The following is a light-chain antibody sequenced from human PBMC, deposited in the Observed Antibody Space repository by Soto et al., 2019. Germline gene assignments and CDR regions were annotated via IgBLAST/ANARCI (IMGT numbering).Light chain of an antibody. CDR3: QQAKSFPLT. V-gene: IGKV1-12*01. Sequence: DIQMTHSPSSLSASVGDRVTITCRASQGISSWLAWYQQKPGKAPKLLIYAASRLQIGDTSRFSGSGSGTDFTPAISSLQPEDFANYYCQQAKSFPLTFGGGTKVEIK. CDR2: AAS. J-gene: IGKJ4*01. CDR1: QGISSW.